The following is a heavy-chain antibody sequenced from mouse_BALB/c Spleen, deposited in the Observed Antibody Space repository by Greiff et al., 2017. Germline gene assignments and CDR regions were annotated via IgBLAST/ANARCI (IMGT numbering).Heavy chain of an antibody. D-gene: IGHD2-1*01. J-gene: IGHJ3*01. Sequence: VQLQQPGAELVKPGTSVKLSCKASGYNFTSYWINWVKLRPGQGLEWIGDIYPGSGSTNYNEKFKSKATLTVDTSSSTAYMQLSSLASEDSALYYCARTYGIAWFAYWGQGTLVTVSA. CDR1: GYNFTSYW. V-gene: IGHV1-55*01. CDR3: ARTYGIAWFAY. CDR2: IYPGSGST.